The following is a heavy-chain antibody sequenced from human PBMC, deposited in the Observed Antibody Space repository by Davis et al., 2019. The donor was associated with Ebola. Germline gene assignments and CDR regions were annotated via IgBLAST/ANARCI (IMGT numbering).Heavy chain of an antibody. CDR3: ARDPNLYDILLGGMDV. V-gene: IGHV1-69*13. Sequence: SVKVSCKASGGTFSSYAISWVRQAPGQGLEWMGGIIPIFGTANYAQKFQGRVTITADESTSTAYMELSSLRSEDTAVYYCARDPNLYDILLGGMDVWGQGTTVTVSS. CDR1: GGTFSSYA. D-gene: IGHD3-9*01. CDR2: IIPIFGTA. J-gene: IGHJ6*02.